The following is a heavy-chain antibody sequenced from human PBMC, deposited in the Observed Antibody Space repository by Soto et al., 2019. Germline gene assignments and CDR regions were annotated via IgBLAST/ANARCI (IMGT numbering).Heavy chain of an antibody. CDR1: GYTFTSYG. D-gene: IGHD3-22*01. Sequence: ASAKVSCKASGYTFTSYGISWVRQAPGQGLEWMGWISAYNGNTNYAQKLQGRVTMTTDTSTSTAYMELRSLRSDDTAVYYCARVGAYYYDSSGYYMDDYWGQGTLVTVSS. V-gene: IGHV1-18*01. CDR2: ISAYNGNT. J-gene: IGHJ4*02. CDR3: ARVGAYYYDSSGYYMDDY.